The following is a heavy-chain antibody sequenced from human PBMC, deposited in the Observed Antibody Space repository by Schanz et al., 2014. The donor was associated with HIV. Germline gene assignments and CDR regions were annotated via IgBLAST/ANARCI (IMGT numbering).Heavy chain of an antibody. V-gene: IGHV3-7*01. D-gene: IGHD1-26*01. J-gene: IGHJ4*02. CDR2: IKQDESEK. CDR1: GFSFSNFW. CDR3: VLPSAKIVGGLGEHYFDH. Sequence: EVRLVESGGGLVQSGGSLGLSCAASGFSFSNFWVTWVRQAPGKRLEWVANIKQDESEKYYADSVKGRFTISRDNAKNSLYLQMNSLRAEDTAVYYCVLPSAKIVGGLGEHYFDHWGQGTLVTVSS.